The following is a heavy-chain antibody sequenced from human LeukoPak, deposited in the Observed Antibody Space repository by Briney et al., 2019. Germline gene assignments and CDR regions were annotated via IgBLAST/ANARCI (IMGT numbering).Heavy chain of an antibody. J-gene: IGHJ4*02. CDR1: GYPISSGYY. CDR2: IYHSGST. CDR3: ARVDEGVAVGGFDY. D-gene: IGHD6-19*01. V-gene: IGHV4-38-2*02. Sequence: SETLSLTCTVSGYPISSGYYWGWIRQPPGKGLEWIGSIYHSGSTYYNPSLKSRVTISVDTSKNQFSLKLSSVTAADTAVYYCARVDEGVAVGGFDYWGQGTLVTVSS.